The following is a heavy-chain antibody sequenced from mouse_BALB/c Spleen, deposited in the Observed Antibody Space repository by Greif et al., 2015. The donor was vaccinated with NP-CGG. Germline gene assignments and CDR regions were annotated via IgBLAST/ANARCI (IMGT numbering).Heavy chain of an antibody. V-gene: IGHV5-17*02. D-gene: IGHD2-12*01. CDR2: ISSGSSTI. Sequence: DVMLVESGGGLVQPGGSRKLSCAASGFTFSSFGMHWVRQAPEKGLEWVAYISSGSSTIYYADTVKGRFTISRDNPKNTLFLQMTSLRSEDTAMYYCARYDGGYAMDYWGQGTSVTVSS. CDR3: ARYDGGYAMDY. CDR1: GFTFSSFG. J-gene: IGHJ4*01.